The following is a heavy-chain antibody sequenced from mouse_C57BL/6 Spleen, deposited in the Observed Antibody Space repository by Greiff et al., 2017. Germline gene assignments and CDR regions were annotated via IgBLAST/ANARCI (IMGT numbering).Heavy chain of an antibody. CDR1: GYAFTNYL. D-gene: IGHD2-4*01. J-gene: IGHJ3*01. Sequence: QVQLKQSGAELVRPGTSVKVSCKASGYAFTNYLIEWVKQRPGQGLEWIGVINPGSGGTNYNEKFKGKATLTADKSSSTAYMQLSSLTSEDSAVYFCARRDDYDEWFAYWGQGTLVTVSA. CDR2: INPGSGGT. V-gene: IGHV1-54*01. CDR3: ARRDDYDEWFAY.